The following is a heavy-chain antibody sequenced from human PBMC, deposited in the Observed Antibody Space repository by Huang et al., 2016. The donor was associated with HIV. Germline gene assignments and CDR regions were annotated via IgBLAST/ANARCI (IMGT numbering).Heavy chain of an antibody. CDR3: ATGFDVFFDF. CDR2: VDPEIGET. Sequence: QVQLVQSRAEVKKPGASVKVSCKVSEYTLTELSIHWVRQPPGKGLEWMGCVDPEIGETIYAQKFQGRVTMTEDTSTETAFMELSGLRPEDTAVYYCATGFDVFFDFWGQGTLVTVSS. J-gene: IGHJ4*02. D-gene: IGHD3-9*01. V-gene: IGHV1-24*01. CDR1: EYTLTELS.